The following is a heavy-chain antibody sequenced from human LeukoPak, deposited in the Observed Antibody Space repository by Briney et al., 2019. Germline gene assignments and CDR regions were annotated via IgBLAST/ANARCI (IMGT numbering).Heavy chain of an antibody. J-gene: IGHJ4*02. D-gene: IGHD1-1*01. CDR3: AKQLGLTLLDY. Sequence: GGSLRLSCAASGFGFRSYAMSWVRQAPGKGLQWVSTISGGGDITYYADSAKGRFTISRDISKNTLYLQMNSLRVEDTAVYYCAKQLGLTLLDYWGQGTLVTVSS. CDR2: ISGGGDIT. CDR1: GFGFRSYA. V-gene: IGHV3-23*01.